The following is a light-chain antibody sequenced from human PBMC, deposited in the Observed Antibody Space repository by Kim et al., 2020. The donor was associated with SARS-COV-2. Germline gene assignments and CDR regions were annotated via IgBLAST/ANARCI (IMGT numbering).Light chain of an antibody. V-gene: IGKV3-15*01. CDR3: QQYINWPRT. CDR2: GVS. J-gene: IGKJ1*01. Sequence: LSPGERATLSCRASQSISNNLAWFQQKPGQAPRLLMYGVSTRATGVPVRFSGSGSGTEFTLTISSLQSEDFAVYYCQQYINWPRTFGQGTKVDIK. CDR1: QSISNN.